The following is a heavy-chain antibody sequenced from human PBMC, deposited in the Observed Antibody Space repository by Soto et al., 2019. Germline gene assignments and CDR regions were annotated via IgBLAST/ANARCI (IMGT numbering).Heavy chain of an antibody. CDR2: IKQDGSEK. V-gene: IGHV3-7*01. J-gene: IGHJ4*02. D-gene: IGHD2-15*01. CDR3: ARLKRCSGGSCYIYYFDY. CDR1: GFTFSSYW. Sequence: GGSLRLSCAASGFTFSSYWMSWVRQAPGKGLEWVANIKQDGSEKYYVDSVKGRFTISRDNAKNSLYLQMNSLRAEDTAVYYCARLKRCSGGSCYIYYFDYWGQGTLVTVSS.